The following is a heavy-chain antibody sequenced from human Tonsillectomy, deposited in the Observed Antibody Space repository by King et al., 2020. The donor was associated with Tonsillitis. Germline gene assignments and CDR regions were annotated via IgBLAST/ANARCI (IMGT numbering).Heavy chain of an antibody. D-gene: IGHD4-17*01. CDR3: ARADVRSRLRLPHYGMDV. Sequence: QLQESGPGLVKPSKTLSLTCTVSGGSISSGGNYWSWIRQHPGKGLEWIGYIYYSGSTYYNPSLKSRVTISVDTSKNQFSLKMSSVTAADTAVYYCARADVRSRLRLPHYGMDVWGQGTTVTVSS. V-gene: IGHV4-31*03. CDR2: IYYSGST. CDR1: GGSISSGGNY. J-gene: IGHJ6*02.